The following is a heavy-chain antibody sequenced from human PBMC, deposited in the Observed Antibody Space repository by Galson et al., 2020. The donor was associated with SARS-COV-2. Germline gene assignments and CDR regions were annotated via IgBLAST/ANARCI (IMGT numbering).Heavy chain of an antibody. D-gene: IGHD3-22*01. CDR3: ARIKQYDSSGFYLEAFDI. V-gene: IGHV2-70*04. CDR2: LDWDDDK. CDR1: GFSLSTIGMR. J-gene: IGHJ3*02. Sequence: SGPTLVKPTQTLTLTCTFSGFSLSTIGMRVSWIRQPTGNALEWLARLDWDDDKFYTPSLKTRLTISKDASKNQVVLTMTNMDPVDTATYYCARIKQYDSSGFYLEAFDIWGQGTMVTVSS.